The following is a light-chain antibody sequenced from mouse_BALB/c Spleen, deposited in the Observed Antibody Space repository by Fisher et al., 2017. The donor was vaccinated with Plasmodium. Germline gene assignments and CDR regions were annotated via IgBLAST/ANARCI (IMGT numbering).Light chain of an antibody. CDR1: QSIASN. J-gene: IGKJ5*01. V-gene: IGKV5-43*01. CDR2: YTS. Sequence: DIVLTQSPATLSVTPGDSVSLSCRASQSIASNLHWYQQKSHESPRLLINYTSQSISGIPSRSSGSGSGTDFTLSINSVETEDFGIYFCQQSNSWPLTFGAGTKLELK. CDR3: QQSNSWPLT.